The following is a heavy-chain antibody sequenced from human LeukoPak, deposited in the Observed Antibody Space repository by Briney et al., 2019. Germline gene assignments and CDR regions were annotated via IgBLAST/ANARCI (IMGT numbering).Heavy chain of an antibody. Sequence: PGGSLRLSCAASGFTFSDYYMSWIRQAPGKGLEWVSNISSSGSTIYYADSVKGRFTISRDNAKNSLYLQMNSLRPEDTAFYYRAKDTGFYGARRDSYYFDYWGQGIMVTVSS. CDR2: ISSSGSTI. V-gene: IGHV3-11*01. D-gene: IGHD3-10*01. CDR3: AKDTGFYGARRDSYYFDY. J-gene: IGHJ4*02. CDR1: GFTFSDYY.